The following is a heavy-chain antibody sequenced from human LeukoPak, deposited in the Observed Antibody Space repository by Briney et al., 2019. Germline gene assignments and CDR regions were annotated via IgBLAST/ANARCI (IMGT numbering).Heavy chain of an antibody. J-gene: IGHJ4*02. CDR3: AKVVTTKGLFDY. CDR1: GFTLSNFG. Sequence: PGGSLRLSCAASGFTLSNFGMNWVRQAPGKGLEWVAVISYDGSNKYYADSVKGRFTISRDNSKNTLYLQMNSLRAEDTAVYYCAKVVTTKGLFDYWGQGTLVTVSS. CDR2: ISYDGSNK. V-gene: IGHV3-30*18. D-gene: IGHD2-21*02.